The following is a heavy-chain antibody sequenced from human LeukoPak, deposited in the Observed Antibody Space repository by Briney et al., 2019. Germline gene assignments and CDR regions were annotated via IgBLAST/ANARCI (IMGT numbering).Heavy chain of an antibody. V-gene: IGHV3-30*18. Sequence: GGSLRLSCAASGFTFSSYGMHWVRQAPGKGLEWVAVISYDGSNRYYADSVKGRFTISRDNSKNTLYLQMNSLRAEDTAVYYCAKALGGTEDYWGQGTLVTVSS. CDR3: AKALGGTEDY. CDR1: GFTFSSYG. CDR2: ISYDGSNR. J-gene: IGHJ4*02.